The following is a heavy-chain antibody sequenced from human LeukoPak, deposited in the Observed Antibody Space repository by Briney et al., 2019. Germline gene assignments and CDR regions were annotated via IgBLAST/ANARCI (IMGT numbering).Heavy chain of an antibody. J-gene: IGHJ4*02. Sequence: AGSPRLSCAASGFTFSSYSMNWVRQAPGKGLEWVSSISSSSSYIYYADSVKGRFTISRDNAKNSLYLQMNSLRAEDTAVYYCAREVNWRFDYWGQGTLVTVSS. V-gene: IGHV3-21*01. CDR2: ISSSSSYI. D-gene: IGHD1-1*01. CDR3: AREVNWRFDY. CDR1: GFTFSSYS.